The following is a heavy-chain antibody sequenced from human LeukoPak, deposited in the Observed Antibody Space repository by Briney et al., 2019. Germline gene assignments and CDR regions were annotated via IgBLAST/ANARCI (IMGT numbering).Heavy chain of an antibody. J-gene: IGHJ4*02. Sequence: PGRSLRLSCAASGFTFSTHSMHWVRQAPGKGLEWISYISATGSSLYYADSVTDRFTISRDNGKNSLYLQMNSLRAEDTAVYYCAKEGYDSSGYYYDYFDYWGQGTLVTVSS. CDR2: ISATGSSL. CDR1: GFTFSTHS. CDR3: AKEGYDSSGYYYDYFDY. V-gene: IGHV3-48*01. D-gene: IGHD3-22*01.